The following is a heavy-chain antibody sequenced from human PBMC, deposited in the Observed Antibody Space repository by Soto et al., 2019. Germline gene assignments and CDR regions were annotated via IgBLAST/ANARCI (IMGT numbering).Heavy chain of an antibody. CDR3: PRGILLWLGEPHYFDY. CDR2: IYYSGST. Sequence: SETLSLTCTVSGGSISSGGYYWSWIRQHPGKGLEWIGYIYYSGSTYYNPSLKSRVTISVDTSKNQFSLKLSSVTAADTAVYYCPRGILLWLGEPHYFDYWGQGTPVTVSS. V-gene: IGHV4-31*03. D-gene: IGHD3-10*01. CDR1: GGSISSGGYY. J-gene: IGHJ4*02.